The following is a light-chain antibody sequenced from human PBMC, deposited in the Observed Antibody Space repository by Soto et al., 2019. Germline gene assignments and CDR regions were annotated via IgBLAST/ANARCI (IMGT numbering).Light chain of an antibody. CDR3: QQADSFPLT. J-gene: IGKJ4*01. CDR1: QGIDSW. V-gene: IGKV1-12*01. Sequence: DIQMTQSPSSVSASVGDRVTITCRASQGIDSWLAWYQQKLGKAPKLLIYGSSSLQSGVPSRFSGIGSGTDFTLTISSLQPEDFATYYCQQADSFPLTFGGGTKVQIK. CDR2: GSS.